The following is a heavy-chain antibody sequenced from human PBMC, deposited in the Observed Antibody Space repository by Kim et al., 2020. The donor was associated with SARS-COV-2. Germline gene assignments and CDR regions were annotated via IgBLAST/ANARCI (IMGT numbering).Heavy chain of an antibody. Sequence: GGSLRLSCAASGFTFRNYWMHWVRQAPGKGLVWVSRISRDGSTTTYADSVKGRFTISRDNAKNTLYLQLNSLRVEDTAVYYCARDAYDIVTGYDLDYWGQGTLVSVSS. CDR1: GFTFRNYW. V-gene: IGHV3-74*01. CDR3: ARDAYDIVTGYDLDY. J-gene: IGHJ4*02. CDR2: ISRDGSTT. D-gene: IGHD3-9*01.